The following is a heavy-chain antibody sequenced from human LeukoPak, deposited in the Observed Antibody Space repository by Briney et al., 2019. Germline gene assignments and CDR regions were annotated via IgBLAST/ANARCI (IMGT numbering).Heavy chain of an antibody. Sequence: KTSETLSLTCTVSGGSISSGGYYWSWIRQPPGKGLEWIGYIYHSGSTYYNPSLKSRVTISVDRSKNQFSLKLSSVTAADTAVYYCARQYQLLSDWFDPWGQGTLVTVSS. V-gene: IGHV4-30-2*01. CDR2: IYHSGST. CDR1: GGSISSGGYY. J-gene: IGHJ5*02. CDR3: ARQYQLLSDWFDP. D-gene: IGHD2-2*01.